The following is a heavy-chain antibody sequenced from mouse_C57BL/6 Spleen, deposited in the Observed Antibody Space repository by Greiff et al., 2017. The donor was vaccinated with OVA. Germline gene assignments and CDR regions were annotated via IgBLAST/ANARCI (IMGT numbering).Heavy chain of an antibody. CDR2: ISSGSSTI. CDR3: AWGYYGSSLYAMDY. V-gene: IGHV5-17*01. CDR1: GFTFSDYG. J-gene: IGHJ4*01. Sequence: EVQGVESGGGLVKPGGSLTLSCAASGFTFSDYGMHWVRQAPEKGLEWVAYISSGSSTIYYAATVKGRVTISIENAKNTLFLQLTSLRSEDTAMYYCAWGYYGSSLYAMDYWGQGTSVTVSS. D-gene: IGHD1-1*01.